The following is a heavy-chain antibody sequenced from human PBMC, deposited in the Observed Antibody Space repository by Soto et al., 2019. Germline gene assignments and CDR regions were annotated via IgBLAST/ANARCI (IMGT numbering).Heavy chain of an antibody. J-gene: IGHJ4*02. CDR1: GFSFSNYW. Sequence: EVQLVESGGGLVQPGGYLRLSCAASGFSFSNYWIHWARQAPGKGLVWVSRIKTDGSSTDYAASVKGRFTISRDNAKNNLYLQMNSLTAEDTAVYYCAKREGNTYGLFHWGQGTLVTVSS. V-gene: IGHV3-74*01. CDR3: AKREGNTYGLFH. D-gene: IGHD5-18*01. CDR2: IKTDGSST.